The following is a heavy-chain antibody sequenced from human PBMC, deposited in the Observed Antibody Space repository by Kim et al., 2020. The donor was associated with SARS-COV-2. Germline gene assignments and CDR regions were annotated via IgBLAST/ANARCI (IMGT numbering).Heavy chain of an antibody. D-gene: IGHD6-19*01. CDR3: ARGEAVAGFFGMDV. J-gene: IGHJ6*02. Sequence: NPSLKSRVTISVDTSKNQCSLKLSSVTAADTAVYYCARGEAVAGFFGMDVWGQGTTVTVSS. V-gene: IGHV4-34*01.